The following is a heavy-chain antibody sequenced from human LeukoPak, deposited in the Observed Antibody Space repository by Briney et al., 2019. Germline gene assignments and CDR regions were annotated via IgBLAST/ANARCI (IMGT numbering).Heavy chain of an antibody. Sequence: GGSRRLSCAASGFTFSNYWMSWVRQAPGKGLEWVANIRPDGGERNYVDSVKGRFTISRDNGKNSLYLQMHSLRAEDTAVYYCARDVVGALDYWGQGTLVTVSS. CDR3: ARDVVGALDY. CDR1: GFTFSNYW. V-gene: IGHV3-7*01. CDR2: IRPDGGER. D-gene: IGHD1-26*01. J-gene: IGHJ4*02.